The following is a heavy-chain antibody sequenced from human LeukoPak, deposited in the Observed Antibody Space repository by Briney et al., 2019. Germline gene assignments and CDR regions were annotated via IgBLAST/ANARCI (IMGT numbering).Heavy chain of an antibody. CDR2: ISAYNGNT. V-gene: IGHV1-18*01. D-gene: IGHD3-22*01. CDR1: GYTFTSYG. Sequence: GASVKVSCKASGYTFTSYGISWVRQAHGQGLEWMGWISAYNGNTNYAQKLQGRVTMTTDTSTSTAYMELRSLRSDDTAVYYCARDLSYDSSGYYRNDAFDIWGQGTMVTVSS. CDR3: ARDLSYDSSGYYRNDAFDI. J-gene: IGHJ3*02.